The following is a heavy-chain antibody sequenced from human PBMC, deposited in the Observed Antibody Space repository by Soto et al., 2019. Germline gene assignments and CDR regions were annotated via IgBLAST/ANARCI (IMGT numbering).Heavy chain of an antibody. CDR3: ARPDFGDYWYFDL. D-gene: IGHD4-17*01. Sequence: QDQLVQSGAEVKKPGSSVKVSCKAFGGPFSSHTFSWVRQAPGQGLEWMGRILPALGTTTYAQKFQGRVTSTADEAVTTVYMELNSLRTEDTAVYYCARPDFGDYWYFDLWGRGTLVTVSS. CDR2: ILPALGTT. J-gene: IGHJ2*01. V-gene: IGHV1-69*08. CDR1: GGPFSSHT.